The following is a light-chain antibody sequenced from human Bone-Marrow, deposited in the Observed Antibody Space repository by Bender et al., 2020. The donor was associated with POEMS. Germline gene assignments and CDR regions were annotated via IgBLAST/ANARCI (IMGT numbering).Light chain of an antibody. CDR2: EDN. CDR3: QAWDNRRHVI. Sequence: SYELTQPPSVSGSPGHIAIITCSGDELGGKDASWYQQKPGQSPLLVIYEDNKRPSGFPERFSGSNSGNTATLTLNGTQRMDEAEYHCQAWDNRRHVIFGGGHTVPLL. CDR1: ELGGKD. J-gene: IGLJ2*01. V-gene: IGLV3-1*01.